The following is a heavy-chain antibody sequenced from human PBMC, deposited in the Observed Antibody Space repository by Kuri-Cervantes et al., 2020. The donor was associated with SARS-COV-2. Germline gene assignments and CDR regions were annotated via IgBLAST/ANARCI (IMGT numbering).Heavy chain of an antibody. CDR3: ARDLWGGNGLLDY. CDR1: GFTVSGNY. V-gene: IGHV3-66*02. CDR2: IYSGGKT. D-gene: IGHD3-3*01. Sequence: GESLKISCAASGFTVSGNYMSWVRQAPGKGLEWVSVIYSGGKTFFADSAKGRFTISRDESKNTLYLQMNSLRAEDTAVYYCARDLWGGNGLLDYWGQGTPVTVSS. J-gene: IGHJ4*02.